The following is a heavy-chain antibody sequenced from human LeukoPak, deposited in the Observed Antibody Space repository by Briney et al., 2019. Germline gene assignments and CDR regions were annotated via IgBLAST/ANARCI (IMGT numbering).Heavy chain of an antibody. V-gene: IGHV1-18*01. CDR2: ISAYNGNT. CDR1: GYTFTSYG. J-gene: IGHJ4*02. D-gene: IGHD3-22*01. Sequence: ASVKVSCEASGYTFTSYGISWVRQAPGQGLEWMGWISAYNGNTNYAQKLQGRVTMTTDTSTSTAYMELRSLRSDDTAVYYCARVGYDSSGYYYVYFDYWGQGTLVTVSS. CDR3: ARVGYDSSGYYYVYFDY.